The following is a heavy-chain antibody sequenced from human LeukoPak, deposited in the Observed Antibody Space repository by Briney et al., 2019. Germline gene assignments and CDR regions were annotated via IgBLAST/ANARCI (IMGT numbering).Heavy chain of an antibody. V-gene: IGHV3-48*01. Sequence: GGSLRLSCVVSGFSVSSNFMNWVRQAPGKGLEWVSYISSSRSTIYYADSVKGRFTISRDNAKNSLYLQMNSLRAEDTAVYYCARGGSSWSFDYWGQGTLVTVSS. J-gene: IGHJ4*02. CDR2: ISSSRSTI. CDR1: GFSVSSNF. D-gene: IGHD6-13*01. CDR3: ARGGSSWSFDY.